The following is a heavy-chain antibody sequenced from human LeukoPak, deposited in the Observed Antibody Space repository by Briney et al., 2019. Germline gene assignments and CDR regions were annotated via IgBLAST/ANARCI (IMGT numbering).Heavy chain of an antibody. CDR2: FDPEDGET. Sequence: RASVKVSCKVSGYTLTELSMHWVRQAPGKGLEWMGGFDPEDGETIYAQKFQGRVTMTEDTSTDTAYMELSSLRSEDTAVYYCATKNWGTQGAFDIWGQGTMVTVSS. CDR3: ATKNWGTQGAFDI. CDR1: GYTLTELS. V-gene: IGHV1-24*01. D-gene: IGHD7-27*01. J-gene: IGHJ3*02.